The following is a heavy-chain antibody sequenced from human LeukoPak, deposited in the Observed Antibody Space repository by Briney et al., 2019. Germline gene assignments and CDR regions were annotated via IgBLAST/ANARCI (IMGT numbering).Heavy chain of an antibody. J-gene: IGHJ5*02. Sequence: GESLKISCKASGYSFTSYWIGWVRQMPGKGLEWMGIIYPGDSDTRYSPSFQGHVTISADKSISTAYLQWSSLKASDTAMYYCARLATDSSSSINWFDPWGQGTLVTVSS. D-gene: IGHD6-13*01. CDR1: GYSFTSYW. CDR2: IYPGDSDT. V-gene: IGHV5-51*01. CDR3: ARLATDSSSSINWFDP.